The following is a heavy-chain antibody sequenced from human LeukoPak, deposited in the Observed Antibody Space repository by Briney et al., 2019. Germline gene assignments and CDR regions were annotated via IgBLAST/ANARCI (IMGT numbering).Heavy chain of an antibody. Sequence: PGGSLRLSCAASGFTLSSYSMNWVRQAPGKGLEWVSYISSSSSTIYYADSVKGRFTISRDNAKNSLYLQMNSLRAEDTAVYYCARDQGRYYDSSGHEYFQHWGQGTLVTVSS. V-gene: IGHV3-48*01. CDR1: GFTLSSYS. D-gene: IGHD3-22*01. CDR3: ARDQGRYYDSSGHEYFQH. J-gene: IGHJ1*01. CDR2: ISSSSSTI.